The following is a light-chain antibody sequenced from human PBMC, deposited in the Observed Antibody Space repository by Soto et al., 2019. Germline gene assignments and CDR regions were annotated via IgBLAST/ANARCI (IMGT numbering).Light chain of an antibody. J-gene: IGKJ4*01. CDR1: QSVSSY. CDR3: QQSSNWPLT. V-gene: IGKV3-11*01. Sequence: EIVLTQSPATLSLSPGERATLSCRASQSVSSYLAWYQQKPGQAPRLLIYDASNRANGIPARFSGSGSGTDLTLTISSLEPEDFAVYYCQQSSNWPLTFGVGTKVEIK. CDR2: DAS.